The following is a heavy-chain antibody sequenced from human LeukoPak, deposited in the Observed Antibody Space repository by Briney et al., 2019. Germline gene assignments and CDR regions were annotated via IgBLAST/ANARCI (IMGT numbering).Heavy chain of an antibody. CDR3: AKGQWELLY. V-gene: IGHV3-30*02. Sequence: GGSLRLSCAASGFTFSSYGMHWVRQAPGKGLEWVAFMRYDGGNKYYADSVKGRFTISRDNSKNTLYLQMNSLRPEDTAVYHCAKGQWELLYWGQGVLVTVPS. CDR2: MRYDGGNK. D-gene: IGHD1-26*01. J-gene: IGHJ4*02. CDR1: GFTFSSYG.